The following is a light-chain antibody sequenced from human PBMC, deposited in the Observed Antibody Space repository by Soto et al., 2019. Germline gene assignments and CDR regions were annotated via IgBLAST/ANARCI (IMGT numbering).Light chain of an antibody. CDR1: QYISNN. CDR2: AAS. V-gene: IGKV1-39*01. CDR3: QQNYTSVT. J-gene: IGKJ4*01. Sequence: DIQMTQSPSSLSASVGDRVTITCRASQYISNNLCWYQQKPGKAPKLLIYAASILQSGVPSRFSGSGSGTDFTLTISSLQPEDFATYHCQQNYTSVTFGGGTKVEV.